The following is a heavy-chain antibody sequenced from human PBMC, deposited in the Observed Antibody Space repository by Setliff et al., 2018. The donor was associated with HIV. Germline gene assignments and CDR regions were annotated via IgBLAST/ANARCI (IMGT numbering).Heavy chain of an antibody. D-gene: IGHD5-18*01. CDR1: GDSIINNPYY. CDR2: ISVSGTT. Sequence: KPSETLSLTCTVSGDSIINNPYYWTWIRQPAGKAPEWIGRISVSGTTDYNPSLEGRVTVSRDTSKNQFYLKLASVTAADTAVYYCARGTGSYGSDYWGQGALVTVSS. V-gene: IGHV4-61*02. J-gene: IGHJ4*02. CDR3: ARGTGSYGSDY.